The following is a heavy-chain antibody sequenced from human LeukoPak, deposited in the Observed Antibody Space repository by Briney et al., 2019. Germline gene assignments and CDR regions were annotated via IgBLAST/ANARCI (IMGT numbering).Heavy chain of an antibody. CDR2: IYTSGST. D-gene: IGHD1-26*01. CDR1: GGSISSGSYY. J-gene: IGHJ3*02. Sequence: SETLSPTCTVSGGSISSGSYYWSWIRQPAGKGLEWIGRIYTSGSTNYNPSLKSRVTISVDTSKNQFSLKLSSVTAADTAVYYCASRSGSYPRQAFDIWGQGTMVTVSS. CDR3: ASRSGSYPRQAFDI. V-gene: IGHV4-61*02.